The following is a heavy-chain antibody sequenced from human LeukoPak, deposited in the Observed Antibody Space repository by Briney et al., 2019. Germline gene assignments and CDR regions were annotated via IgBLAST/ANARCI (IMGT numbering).Heavy chain of an antibody. D-gene: IGHD2/OR15-2a*01. Sequence: GGSLRLSCAASGFTFSSYAMHWVRQAPGKGLEWVAVISYDGSNKYYADSVKGRFTISRDNSKNTLYLQLNSLRAEDTAVYYCARISMATDYWGQGTLVTVSS. CDR1: GFTFSSYA. CDR2: ISYDGSNK. CDR3: ARISMATDY. J-gene: IGHJ4*02. V-gene: IGHV3-30-3*01.